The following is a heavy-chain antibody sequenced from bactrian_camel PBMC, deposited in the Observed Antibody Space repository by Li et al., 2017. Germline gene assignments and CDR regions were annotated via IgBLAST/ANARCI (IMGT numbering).Heavy chain of an antibody. V-gene: IGHV3S53*01. D-gene: IGHD2*01. CDR2: IDSDGET. J-gene: IGHJ4*01. Sequence: VQLVESGGGSVQAGGSLRLSCAASTGTFRSACMGWIRQVSGKEREGVASIDSDGETTYADSVKGRFTISRDNAKNSVYLQMNSLKLEDTAMYYCAADLGPYCSGSYLARRANFEGQGTQVTVS. CDR1: TGTFRSAC.